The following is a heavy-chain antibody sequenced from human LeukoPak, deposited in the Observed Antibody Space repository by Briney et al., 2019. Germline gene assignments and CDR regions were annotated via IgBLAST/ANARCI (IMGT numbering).Heavy chain of an antibody. Sequence: SVKVSCKASGYTFTSYGISWVRQAPGQGLEWMGGIIPIFGTANYAQKFQGRVTITTDESTSTAYMELSSLRSEDTAVYYCARDRRPCSSTSCYYNWFDPWGQGTLVTVSS. D-gene: IGHD2-2*01. CDR1: GYTFTSYG. CDR3: ARDRRPCSSTSCYYNWFDP. V-gene: IGHV1-69*05. J-gene: IGHJ5*02. CDR2: IIPIFGTA.